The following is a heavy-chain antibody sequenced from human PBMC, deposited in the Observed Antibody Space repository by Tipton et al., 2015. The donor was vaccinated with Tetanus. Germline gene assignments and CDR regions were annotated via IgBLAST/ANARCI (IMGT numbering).Heavy chain of an antibody. Sequence: TLSLTCTVSGGSISSYYWSWIRQPPGKGLEWIGYIYYSGSTNYNPSLKSRVTISVDTSKNQFSLKLSSVTAADTAVYYCARDGEVGDGYNPYFDYWGQGTLVTVSS. D-gene: IGHD5-24*01. J-gene: IGHJ4*02. CDR2: IYYSGST. V-gene: IGHV4-59*01. CDR1: GGSISSYY. CDR3: ARDGEVGDGYNPYFDY.